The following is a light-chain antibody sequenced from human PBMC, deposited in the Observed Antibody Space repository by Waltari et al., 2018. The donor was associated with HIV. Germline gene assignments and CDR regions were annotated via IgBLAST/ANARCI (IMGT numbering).Light chain of an antibody. V-gene: IGLV2-8*01. J-gene: IGLJ2*01. CDR1: TSPPGPQDY. Sequence: QSPLTHPPSPPGPPGRPAPLPPPASTSPPGPQDYLRWFQLHPGKAPNPVISEVTKRPSGVSHRFSGSKSAKTAFLTVSGLQAEDEADYYCSSFADRGGFYVLFGGGTRLTVL. CDR3: SSFADRGGFYVL. CDR2: EVT.